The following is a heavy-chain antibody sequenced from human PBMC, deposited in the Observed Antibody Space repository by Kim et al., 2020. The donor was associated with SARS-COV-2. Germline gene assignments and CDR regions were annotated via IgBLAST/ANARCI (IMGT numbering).Heavy chain of an antibody. D-gene: IGHD3-10*01. J-gene: IGHJ6*02. CDR2: ISGSGSST. CDR1: GFTFSSYA. Sequence: GGSLRLSCAASGFTFSSYAMSWVRQAPGKGLEWVSGISGSGSSTYYADYVKGRFTISRDNSRNTMYLQMNSLRAEDTAAYYCARASGSSYYYALDVWGQGTTVTVSS. V-gene: IGHV3-23*01. CDR3: ARASGSSYYYALDV.